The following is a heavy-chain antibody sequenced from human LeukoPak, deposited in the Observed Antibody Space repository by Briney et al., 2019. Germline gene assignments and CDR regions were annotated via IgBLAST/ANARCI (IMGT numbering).Heavy chain of an antibody. CDR3: ARYAARPEDYYGMDV. J-gene: IGHJ6*02. Sequence: ASVKVSCKASGYTFTSYDINWVRQATGPGLEWMGWMNPNSGNTGYAQKFQGRVTMTRNTSISTAYMELSSLRSEDTAVYYCARYAARPEDYYGMDVWGQGTTVTVSS. CDR2: MNPNSGNT. D-gene: IGHD6-6*01. V-gene: IGHV1-8*01. CDR1: GYTFTSYD.